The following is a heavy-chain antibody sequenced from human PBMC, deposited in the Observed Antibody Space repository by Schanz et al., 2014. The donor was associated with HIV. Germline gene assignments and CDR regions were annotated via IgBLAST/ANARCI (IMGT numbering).Heavy chain of an antibody. D-gene: IGHD2-15*01. Sequence: QVQLVESGGGVVQPGRSLRLSCAASGFTFSSYGMHWVRQAPGKGLEWVELVWYDGSNKYYVDSVKGRFTISRDNYKNTLYLQMNSLRAEDTDVYYCVRGAIWEWDQPDFDYWGQGTLVSVSS. V-gene: IGHV3-33*01. CDR2: VWYDGSNK. CDR3: VRGAIWEWDQPDFDY. J-gene: IGHJ4*02. CDR1: GFTFSSYG.